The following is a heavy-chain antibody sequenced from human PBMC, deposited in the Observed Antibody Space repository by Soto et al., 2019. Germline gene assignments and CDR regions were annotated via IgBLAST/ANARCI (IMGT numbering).Heavy chain of an antibody. V-gene: IGHV1-58*01. J-gene: IGHJ6*02. Sequence: SGKVSCKASGFTFTSSAVQWVRQARGQRLEWIGWIVVGSGNTNYAQKFQERVTITRGMSTSTAYMELSSLRSEDTAVYYCAARSGSYFHYYYGMDVWGQGTTVTVSS. CDR2: IVVGSGNT. CDR3: AARSGSYFHYYYGMDV. D-gene: IGHD1-26*01. CDR1: GFTFTSSA.